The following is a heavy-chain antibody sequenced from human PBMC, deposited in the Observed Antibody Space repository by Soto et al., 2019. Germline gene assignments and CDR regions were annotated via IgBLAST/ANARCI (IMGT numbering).Heavy chain of an antibody. CDR2: IIPIFGTA. V-gene: IGHV1-69*13. Sequence: ASVKVSCKASGGTFSSYAISWVRQAPGQGLEWMGGIIPIFGTANYAQKFQGRVTITADESKSTAYMELSSLRSEDTAVYYWARGRITIFGVATYGADYYYYMDVWGKGTTVTVSS. CDR1: GGTFSSYA. J-gene: IGHJ6*03. CDR3: ARGRITIFGVATYGADYYYYMDV. D-gene: IGHD3-3*01.